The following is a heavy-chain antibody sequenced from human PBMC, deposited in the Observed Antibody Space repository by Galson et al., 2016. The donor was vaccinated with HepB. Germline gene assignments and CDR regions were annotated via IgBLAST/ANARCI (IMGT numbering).Heavy chain of an antibody. J-gene: IGHJ4*02. V-gene: IGHV1-46*01. Sequence: SVKVSCKASGYTFTSYYMHWVRQAPGQGLEWMGIINPSGGSTTYAQQFQGRVTMTRDRSTSTVYMELSTLRFEDTAVYYCARGYGDFDYWGQGTLVTVSS. CDR2: INPSGGST. CDR1: GYTFTSYY. D-gene: IGHD4-17*01. CDR3: ARGYGDFDY.